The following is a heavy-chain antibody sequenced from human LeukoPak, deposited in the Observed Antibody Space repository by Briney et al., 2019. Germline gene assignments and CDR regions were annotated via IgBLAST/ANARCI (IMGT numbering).Heavy chain of an antibody. CDR2: IYHSGST. V-gene: IGHV4-4*02. Sequence: SETLSLTCAVSGGSISSSNWWSWVRPPPGKGLEWIGEIYHSGSTNYNPSLKSRVTISVDKSKNQFSLKLSSVTAADTAVYYCARAPNYYDSSGYLDYWGQGTLVTVSS. D-gene: IGHD3-22*01. J-gene: IGHJ4*02. CDR3: ARAPNYYDSSGYLDY. CDR1: GGSISSSNW.